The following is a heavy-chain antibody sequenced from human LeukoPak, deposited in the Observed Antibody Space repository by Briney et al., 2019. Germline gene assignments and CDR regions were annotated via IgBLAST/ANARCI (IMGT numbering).Heavy chain of an antibody. CDR3: ARDFRGIAAAGPYFDY. V-gene: IGHV4-4*07. Sequence: SETLSLTCTVSGGSISSYYWSWIRQPAGKGLEWIGRIYTSGSTNYNPSLKSRVTMSVDTSKNQFSLKLSSVTAADTAVYYCARDFRGIAAAGPYFDYWGQGTLVTVSS. CDR1: GGSISSYY. J-gene: IGHJ4*02. D-gene: IGHD6-13*01. CDR2: IYTSGST.